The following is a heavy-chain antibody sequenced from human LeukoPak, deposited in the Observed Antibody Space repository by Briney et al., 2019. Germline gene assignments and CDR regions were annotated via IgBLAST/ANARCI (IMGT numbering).Heavy chain of an antibody. CDR3: ASLHYYDSSGHYPNDY. J-gene: IGHJ4*02. D-gene: IGHD3-22*01. Sequence: SETLSLTCTVSGGSISSHYWSWIRQPPGKGLEWVGYIYYSGSTNYNPSLKSRVTISVDTSKNQFSLKLSSVTAADTAVYYCASLHYYDSSGHYPNDYWGQGTLVTVSS. CDR2: IYYSGST. CDR1: GGSISSHY. V-gene: IGHV4-59*08.